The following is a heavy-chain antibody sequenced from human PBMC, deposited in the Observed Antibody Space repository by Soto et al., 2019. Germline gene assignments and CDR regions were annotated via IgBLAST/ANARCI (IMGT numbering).Heavy chain of an antibody. CDR1: GGSFSGYY. V-gene: IGHV4-34*01. Sequence: TSETLSLTCAVYGGSFSGYYWSWIRQPPGKGLEWIGEINHSGSTNYNPSLKSRVTISVDTSRNQFSLKLSSVTAADTAVYYCARVGLRYFDWLLKEMYYFDDWGQGTLVTVSS. J-gene: IGHJ4*02. D-gene: IGHD3-9*01. CDR3: ARVGLRYFDWLLKEMYYFDD. CDR2: INHSGST.